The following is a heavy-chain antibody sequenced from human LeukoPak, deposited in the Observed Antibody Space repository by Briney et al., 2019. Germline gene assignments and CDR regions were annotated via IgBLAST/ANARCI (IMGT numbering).Heavy chain of an antibody. D-gene: IGHD3-10*01. Sequence: GGSLRLSCAASGFTVSSNYMSWVRQAPGRGLEWVSVIYSGGSTYYADSVRGRFTISRDTSKKTLYLQMNSLRTEDTAVYYCARWFCKQKGLDYWGQGTLVTVSS. CDR1: GFTVSSNY. J-gene: IGHJ4*02. CDR2: IYSGGST. CDR3: ARWFCKQKGLDY. V-gene: IGHV3-66*01.